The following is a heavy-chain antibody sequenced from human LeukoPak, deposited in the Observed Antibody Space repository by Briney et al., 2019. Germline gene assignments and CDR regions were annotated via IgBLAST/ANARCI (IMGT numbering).Heavy chain of an antibody. Sequence: GGSLRLSCAASGFTFSSYGMHWVRQAPGKGLEWVAVISYDGSNKYYADSVKGRFTISRDSARNTLYLQMNSPRAEDTAVYYCAKDKRYCSGGSCLPRYWFDLWEQKTLVPVSS. CDR3: AKDKRYCSGGSCLPRYWFDL. CDR2: ISYDGSNK. J-gene: IGHJ5*02. V-gene: IGHV3-30*18. D-gene: IGHD2-15*01. CDR1: GFTFSSYG.